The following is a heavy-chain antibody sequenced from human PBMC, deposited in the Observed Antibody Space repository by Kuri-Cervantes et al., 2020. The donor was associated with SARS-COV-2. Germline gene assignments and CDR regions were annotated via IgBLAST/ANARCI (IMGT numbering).Heavy chain of an antibody. V-gene: IGHV3-11*04. D-gene: IGHD1-14*01. J-gene: IGHJ4*02. CDR2: ISSSGSTI. Sequence: GESLKISCAASGFTFSDYYMSWIRQAPGEGLEWVSYISSSGSTIYYADSVKGRFTISRDNAKNSLYLQMNSLRAEDTAVYYCAREFPGDYFDYWGQGALVTVSS. CDR3: AREFPGDYFDY. CDR1: GFTFSDYY.